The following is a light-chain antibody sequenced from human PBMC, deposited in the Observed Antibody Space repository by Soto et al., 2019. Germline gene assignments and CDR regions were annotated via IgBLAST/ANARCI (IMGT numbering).Light chain of an antibody. CDR1: QSVSSY. CDR2: DAS. CDR3: QQYNKWPLIT. V-gene: IGKV3-15*01. J-gene: IGKJ5*01. Sequence: EIVMTQSPATLSVSPGERATLSCRASQSVSSYLAWYQQKPGQAPRLLIFDASTRATGIPARFSGSGSGTEFTLTISGLQSEDFAIYYCQQYNKWPLITFGQGTRLEIK.